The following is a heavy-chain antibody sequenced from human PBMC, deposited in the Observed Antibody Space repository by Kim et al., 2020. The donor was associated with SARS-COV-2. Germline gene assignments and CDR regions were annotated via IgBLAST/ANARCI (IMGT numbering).Heavy chain of an antibody. V-gene: IGHV4-34*01. CDR1: GGSFSGYY. Sequence: SETLSLTCAVYGGSFSGYYWSWIRQPPGKGLEWIGEINHSGSTNYNPSLKSRVTISVDTSKNQFSLKLSSVTAADTAVYYCARGPGSSGWYDYWGQGTLV. D-gene: IGHD6-19*01. CDR2: INHSGST. CDR3: ARGPGSSGWYDY. J-gene: IGHJ4*02.